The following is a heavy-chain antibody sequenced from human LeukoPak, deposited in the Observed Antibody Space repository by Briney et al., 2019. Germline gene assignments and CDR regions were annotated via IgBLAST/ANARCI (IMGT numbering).Heavy chain of an antibody. CDR2: INPNSGGT. Sequence: ASVKVSCKASGYTFTDYYMHWVRQAPGQELEWMGWINPNSGGTNYAQKFQGRVTMSRDTSISTAYMELRRLRSDDTAVYYCARPYSSSSGDAFDIWGQGTMVTVSS. CDR3: ARPYSSSSGDAFDI. CDR1: GYTFTDYY. V-gene: IGHV1-2*02. D-gene: IGHD6-6*01. J-gene: IGHJ3*02.